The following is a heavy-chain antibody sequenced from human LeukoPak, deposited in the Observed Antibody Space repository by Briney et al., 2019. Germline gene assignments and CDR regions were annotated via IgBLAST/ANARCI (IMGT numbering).Heavy chain of an antibody. J-gene: IGHJ4*02. CDR1: GDSIRSSSHY. D-gene: IGHD6-19*01. CDR3: ARRLIAVTGTGAWVFDY. CDR2: MKSSGDT. V-gene: IGHV4-39*01. Sequence: SETLSLTCSVSGDSIRSSSHYWGWVRQPPGKGLEWIATMKSSGDTYHNPSLRSRVTISLDTSKNEASLKLTSVTAADTAVYYCARRLIAVTGTGAWVFDYWGQGSSVTVSS.